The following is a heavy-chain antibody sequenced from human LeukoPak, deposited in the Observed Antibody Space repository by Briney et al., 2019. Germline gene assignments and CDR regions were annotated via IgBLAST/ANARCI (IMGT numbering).Heavy chain of an antibody. CDR2: INQDGSEQ. D-gene: IGHD2-2*01. Sequence: GGSLRLSCAASGFTFSTYWMSWVRQAPGKGLEWVANINQDGSEQYYVDSVKGRFTISRDNTKNSLYLQMNSLRAEDTAVYYCARVGYCSTTSCYWRAFDYWGQGTLVTVSS. J-gene: IGHJ4*02. V-gene: IGHV3-7*01. CDR1: GFTFSTYW. CDR3: ARVGYCSTTSCYWRAFDY.